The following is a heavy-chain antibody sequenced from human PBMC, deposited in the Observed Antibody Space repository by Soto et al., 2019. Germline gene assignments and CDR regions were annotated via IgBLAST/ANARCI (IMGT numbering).Heavy chain of an antibody. CDR2: IYIDGKT. Sequence: GGSLRLYCAASGFTVSGNYMRWVRQAPGKGLEWVSVIYIDGKTFYADSVKGRFTISRDNSNNAVYLQMNSLRAEDTAVYYCARATTYPGALDIWGQGTMVTVSS. V-gene: IGHV3-66*01. CDR3: ARATTYPGALDI. CDR1: GFTVSGNY. J-gene: IGHJ3*02. D-gene: IGHD1-1*01.